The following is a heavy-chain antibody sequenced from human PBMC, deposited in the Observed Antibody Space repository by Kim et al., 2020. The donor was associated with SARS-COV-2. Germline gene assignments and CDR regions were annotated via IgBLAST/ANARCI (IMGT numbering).Heavy chain of an antibody. J-gene: IGHJ6*02. Sequence: SETLSLTCTVSGGSISSSSYYWGWIRQPPGKGLEWIGSIYYSGSTYYNPSLKSRVTISVDTSKNQFSLKLSSVTAADTAVYYCASLYSSSWSLPYYYGMDVWGQGTTVTVSS. V-gene: IGHV4-39*01. CDR3: ASLYSSSWSLPYYYGMDV. D-gene: IGHD6-13*01. CDR2: IYYSGST. CDR1: GGSISSSSYY.